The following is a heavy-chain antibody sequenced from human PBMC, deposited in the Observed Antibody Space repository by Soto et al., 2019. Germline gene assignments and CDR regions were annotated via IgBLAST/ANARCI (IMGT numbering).Heavy chain of an antibody. CDR1: GFSLTTSGMC. CDR2: IDWNDDK. D-gene: IGHD3-10*01. J-gene: IGHJ4*02. V-gene: IGHV2-70*11. CDR3: ARIVYHGSGSYHRFFDS. Sequence: SGPTLVNPTPTLTLTCTFSGFSLTTSGMCVSWIRQPPGKALEWLARIDWNDDKYYSTSLQTRLTISKDTSKNQVVLTMTNIDPVDTATYYCARIVYHGSGSYHRFFDSWGQGTLVTVSS.